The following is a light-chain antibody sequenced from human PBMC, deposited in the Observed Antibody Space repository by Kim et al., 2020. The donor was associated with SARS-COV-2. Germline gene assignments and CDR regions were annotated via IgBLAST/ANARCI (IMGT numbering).Light chain of an antibody. V-gene: IGLV3-19*01. CDR2: GKN. Sequence: SSELTQDPVVSVALGQTVRITCQGDSLTTYFASWYQQKPGQAPVLVIYGKNDRPSGIPDRFSAFSSGDTSSLTIAGAQAEDEADYYCNSRDSSANRWVFG. J-gene: IGLJ3*02. CDR1: SLTTYF. CDR3: NSRDSSANRWV.